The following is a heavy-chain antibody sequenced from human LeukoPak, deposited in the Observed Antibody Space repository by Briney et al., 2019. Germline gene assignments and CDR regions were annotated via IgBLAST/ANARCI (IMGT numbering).Heavy chain of an antibody. D-gene: IGHD6-13*01. Sequence: GASVKVSCKASGGTFSSYAISWVRQAPGQGLEWMGRIIPIFGTANYAQKFQGRVTITTEESTSTAYIELSSLRAEETAVSYCARDRVARSWYSGLPDYWGQGPLVTVSS. CDR2: IIPIFGTA. CDR3: ARDRVARSWYSGLPDY. CDR1: GGTFSSYA. J-gene: IGHJ4*02. V-gene: IGHV1-69*05.